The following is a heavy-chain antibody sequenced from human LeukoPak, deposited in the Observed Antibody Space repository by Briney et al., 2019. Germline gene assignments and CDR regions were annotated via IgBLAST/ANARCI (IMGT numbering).Heavy chain of an antibody. CDR3: ARGNLDTAMGYYYYGMDV. V-gene: IGHV1-69*13. J-gene: IGHJ6*02. CDR1: GGTFSSYA. CDR2: IIPIFGTA. D-gene: IGHD5-18*01. Sequence: SVKVTCKASGGTFSSYAISWVRQAPGQGLEWMGGIIPIFGTANYAQKFQGRVTITADESTSTAYMELSSLRSEDTAVYYCARGNLDTAMGYYYYGMDVWGQGTTVTVSS.